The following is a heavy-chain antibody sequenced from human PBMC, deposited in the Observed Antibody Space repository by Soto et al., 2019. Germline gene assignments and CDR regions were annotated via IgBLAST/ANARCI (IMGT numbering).Heavy chain of an antibody. CDR3: ARAPYTSGLVFYLDY. J-gene: IGHJ4*02. CDR2: INPYGGDT. V-gene: IGHV1-46*01. Sequence: QVQLVQSGAEVKNPGASVKVSCKASGYTFTYYHVHWVRQAPGQGLEWMGIINPYGGDTTYAQKFKGRVNMTRDTSTSTVYMELSSLRSEDTALYYCARAPYTSGLVFYLDYWGQGALVTVSS. D-gene: IGHD5-18*01. CDR1: GYTFTYYH.